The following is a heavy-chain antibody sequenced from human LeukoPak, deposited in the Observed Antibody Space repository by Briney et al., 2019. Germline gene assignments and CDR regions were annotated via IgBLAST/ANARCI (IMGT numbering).Heavy chain of an antibody. CDR3: ARTRKKYYDSSGLFDY. Sequence: GGSLRLSCAASGFTFSDYYMSWIRQAPGKGLECVSYISSSGSTKYYADSVKGRFTISRDNPKNTLFLQMKSLRAEDKAVYYCARTRKKYYDSSGLFDYWGQGTLVTVSS. CDR1: GFTFSDYY. CDR2: ISSSGSTK. D-gene: IGHD3-22*01. V-gene: IGHV3-11*01. J-gene: IGHJ4*02.